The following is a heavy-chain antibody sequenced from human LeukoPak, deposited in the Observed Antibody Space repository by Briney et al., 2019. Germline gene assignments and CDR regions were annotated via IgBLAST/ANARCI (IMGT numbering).Heavy chain of an antibody. J-gene: IGHJ4*02. CDR2: ISYDGSNK. CDR1: GFTFSSYP. CDR3: EKGRSYFDWLLSCFDY. Sequence: GGSLRLSCAASGFTFSSYPMNWVRQAPGKGLEWVAFISYDGSNKNYADSVKGRFTTSRDNSKNTVYLKMHSLRAEDTAVYYCEKGRSYFDWLLSCFDYWGQGTLVTVSS. V-gene: IGHV3-30-3*01. D-gene: IGHD3-9*01.